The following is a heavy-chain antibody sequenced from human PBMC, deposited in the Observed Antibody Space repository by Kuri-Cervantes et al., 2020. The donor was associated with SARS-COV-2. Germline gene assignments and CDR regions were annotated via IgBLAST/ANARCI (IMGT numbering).Heavy chain of an antibody. V-gene: IGHV3-23*01. CDR2: ISGSGGST. D-gene: IGHD6-13*01. CDR1: GFTFGSYA. CDR3: AKDRDSSSWLHWYFDL. Sequence: GESLKISCAASGFTFGSYAMSWVRQAPGKGLEWVSAISGSGGSTYYADSVKGRFTISRDNSKNTLYLQMNSLRAEDTAVYYCAKDRDSSSWLHWYFDLWGRGTLVTVSS. J-gene: IGHJ2*01.